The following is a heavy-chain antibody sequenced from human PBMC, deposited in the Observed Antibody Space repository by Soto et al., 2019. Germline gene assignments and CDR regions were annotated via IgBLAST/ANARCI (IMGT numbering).Heavy chain of an antibody. CDR2: INPSGGST. D-gene: IGHD3-10*01. CDR3: ARDRTTMVRGDRAFDY. CDR1: GYTFTSYY. Sequence: ASVKVSCKASGYTFTSYYMHWVRQAPGQGLEWMGIINPSGGSTSYAQKFQGRVTMTRDTSTSTVYMELSSLRSEDTAVYYCARDRTTMVRGDRAFDYWGQGXLVTVYS. V-gene: IGHV1-46*01. J-gene: IGHJ4*02.